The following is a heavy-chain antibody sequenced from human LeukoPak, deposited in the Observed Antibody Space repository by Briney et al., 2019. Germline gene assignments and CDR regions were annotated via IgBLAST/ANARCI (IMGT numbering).Heavy chain of an antibody. J-gene: IGHJ4*02. D-gene: IGHD1-26*01. Sequence: KPSETLSLTCTVSGGSISSYHWSWIRQPAGKGLEWIGRIYTSGSTNYNPSLKSRVTMSVDTSKNQFSLKLSSVTAADTAVYYCAGGGATNWAYYFDYWGQGTLVTVSS. V-gene: IGHV4-4*07. CDR1: GGSISSYH. CDR3: AGGGATNWAYYFDY. CDR2: IYTSGST.